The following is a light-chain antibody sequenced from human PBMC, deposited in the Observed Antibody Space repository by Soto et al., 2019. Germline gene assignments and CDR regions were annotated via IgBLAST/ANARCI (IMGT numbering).Light chain of an antibody. CDR1: SSDVGGYNY. CDR2: EVS. J-gene: IGLJ1*01. Sequence: QSVLTQPASVSGSPGQSITISCTGTSSDVGGYNYVSWYQQHPGKAPKLMIFEVSNRPSGVSNRFSCSKSGNTASLTISGLQAEDEADYYCSSYRSSTTLEVFGTGTKVTVL. CDR3: SSYRSSTTLEV. V-gene: IGLV2-14*01.